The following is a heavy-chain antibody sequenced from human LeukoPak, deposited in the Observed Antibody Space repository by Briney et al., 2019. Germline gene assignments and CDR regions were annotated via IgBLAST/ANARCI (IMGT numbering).Heavy chain of an antibody. D-gene: IGHD2-8*01. V-gene: IGHV1-18*01. CDR2: ISPYDGNT. CDR1: GYMFTSYG. CDR3: ARGHRYCTNGVCYDY. Sequence: ASVKVSCKASGYMFTSYGINWVRQAPGQRLEWMGWISPYDGNTNYAQRLQGRVTMTTDSSTSTAYMELRSLRSDDTAVYYCARGHRYCTNGVCYDYWGQGTLVTVSS. J-gene: IGHJ4*02.